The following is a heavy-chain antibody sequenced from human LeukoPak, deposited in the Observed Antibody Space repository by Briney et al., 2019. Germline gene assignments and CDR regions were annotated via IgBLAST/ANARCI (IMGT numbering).Heavy chain of an antibody. CDR3: ARGDDYGDCAHYYYYYMDV. CDR1: GYTFTGYY. J-gene: IGHJ6*03. Sequence: ASVKVSCKASGYTFTGYYMHWVRQAPGQGLEWMGWINPNSGGTNCAQKFQGRVTMTRDTSISTAYMELSRLRSDDTAVYYCARGDDYGDCAHYYYYYMDVWGKGTTVTVSS. D-gene: IGHD4-17*01. V-gene: IGHV1-2*02. CDR2: INPNSGGT.